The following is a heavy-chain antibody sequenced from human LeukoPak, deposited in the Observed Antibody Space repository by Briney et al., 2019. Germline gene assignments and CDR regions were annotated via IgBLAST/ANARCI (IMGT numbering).Heavy chain of an antibody. CDR1: GYTFTSYY. J-gene: IGHJ4*02. CDR3: ARDQPGNGADY. CDR2: IIPIFGTA. D-gene: IGHD3-10*01. V-gene: IGHV1-69*13. Sequence: ASVKVSCKASGYTFTSYYMHWVRQAPGQGLEWMGGIIPIFGTANYAQKFQGRVTITADESTSTAYMELSSLRSEDTAVYYCARDQPGNGADYWGQGTLVTVSS.